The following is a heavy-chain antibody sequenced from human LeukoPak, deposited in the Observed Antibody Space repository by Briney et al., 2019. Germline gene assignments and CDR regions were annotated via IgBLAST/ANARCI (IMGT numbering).Heavy chain of an antibody. CDR2: IYSGGST. J-gene: IGHJ4*02. V-gene: IGHV3-53*05. D-gene: IGHD6-6*01. CDR3: AKDYLVYSSSSPQYFDY. CDR1: GFTVSSNY. Sequence: GGSLRLSCAASGFTVSSNYMSWVRQAPGKGLEWVSVIYSGGSTYYADSVKGRFTISRDNSKNTLYLQMNSLRAEDTAVYYCAKDYLVYSSSSPQYFDYWGQGTLVTVSS.